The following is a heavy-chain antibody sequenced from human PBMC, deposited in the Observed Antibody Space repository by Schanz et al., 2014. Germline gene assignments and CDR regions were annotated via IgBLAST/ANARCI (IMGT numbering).Heavy chain of an antibody. V-gene: IGHV1-46*01. CDR3: ARGYGDSPTDF. J-gene: IGHJ4*02. D-gene: IGHD4-17*01. CDR1: GYTFTSDS. Sequence: QVQLVQSGAEVKKPGASVKVSCKASGYTFTSDSMHWVRQAPGQGLEWMGMINPSGGSTTYAQKFQGRVTMTRDKSTSTAYMELSSLRSEDTAVYYCARGYGDSPTDFWGQGTLVTVSS. CDR2: INPSGGST.